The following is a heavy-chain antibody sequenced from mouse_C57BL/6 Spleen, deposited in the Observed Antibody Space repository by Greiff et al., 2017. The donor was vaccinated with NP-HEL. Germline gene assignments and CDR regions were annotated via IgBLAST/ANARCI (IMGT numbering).Heavy chain of an antibody. V-gene: IGHV1-61*01. CDR3: ARKGGSSYNLFAY. Sequence: VQRVESGAELVRPGSSVKLSCKASGYTFTSYWMDWVKQRPGQGLEWIGNIYPSDSETHYNQKFKDKATLTVDKSSSTAYMQLSSLTSEDSSVYYCARKGGSSYNLFAYWGQGTLVTVSA. J-gene: IGHJ3*01. D-gene: IGHD1-1*01. CDR2: IYPSDSET. CDR1: GYTFTSYW.